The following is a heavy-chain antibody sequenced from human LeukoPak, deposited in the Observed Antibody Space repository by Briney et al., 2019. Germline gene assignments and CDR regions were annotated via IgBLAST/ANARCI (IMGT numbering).Heavy chain of an antibody. D-gene: IGHD3-16*01. Sequence: ASVKVSCKASGYTFTSYYMHWVRQAPGQGLEWMGIINPSGGSTSYAQKFQGRVTMTRDTSTSTVYMELSSLRSEDTAVYYCASAGGVNDAFDIWGRGTMVPSLQ. CDR2: INPSGGST. J-gene: IGHJ3*02. V-gene: IGHV1-46*01. CDR3: ASAGGVNDAFDI. CDR1: GYTFTSYY.